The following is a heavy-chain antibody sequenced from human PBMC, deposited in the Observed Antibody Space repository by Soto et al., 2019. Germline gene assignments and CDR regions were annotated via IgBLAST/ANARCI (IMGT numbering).Heavy chain of an antibody. CDR3: ASNGYYSCVS. CDR1: SGSVSNDNW. J-gene: IGHJ5*02. Sequence: TLSLTCAVSSGSVSNDNWWSWVRQSPGKGLEWIGEIHHGGKTTYNPSLQSRVTISVDKSKNQFFLKQNSVTAADTAVYYCASNGYYSCVSWGQGILVIVSS. CDR2: IHHGGKT. V-gene: IGHV4-4*02. D-gene: IGHD3-3*01.